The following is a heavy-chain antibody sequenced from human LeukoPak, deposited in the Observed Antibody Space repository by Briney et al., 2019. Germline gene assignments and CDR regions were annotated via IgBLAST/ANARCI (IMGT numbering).Heavy chain of an antibody. Sequence: GGSLRLSCAASGFTFSNYVMHWVRQAPGKGLEWVAVIWYDGSNIYYADSVKGRFTISRDNSKNTLYLQMNSLRAEDTAVYYCARGYNWGTFDCWGQGTLVTVSS. CDR1: GFTFSNYV. V-gene: IGHV3-33*01. CDR2: IWYDGSNI. D-gene: IGHD1-1*01. J-gene: IGHJ4*02. CDR3: ARGYNWGTFDC.